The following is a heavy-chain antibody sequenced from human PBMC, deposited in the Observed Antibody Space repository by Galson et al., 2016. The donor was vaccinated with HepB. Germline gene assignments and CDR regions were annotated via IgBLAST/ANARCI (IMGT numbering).Heavy chain of an antibody. J-gene: IGHJ5*02. V-gene: IGHV3-13*01. CDR1: GFNFDSYD. D-gene: IGHD3-16*01. CDR3: GRDRGSLGGLWFDP. Sequence: SLRLSCAAFGFNFDSYDMHWVRQVTGGGLEWVSSMGTAGETFYSDSAVGRFIISRDNAKDSLYLQMDNLTEGDPAVYYCGRDRGSLGGLWFDPRGQGTLVIVSS. CDR2: MGTAGET.